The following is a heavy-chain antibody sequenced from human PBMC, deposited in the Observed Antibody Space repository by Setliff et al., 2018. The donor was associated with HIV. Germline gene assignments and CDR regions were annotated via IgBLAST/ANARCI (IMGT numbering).Heavy chain of an antibody. Sequence: SETLSLTCTVFGDSISSSSPYWGWVRQPPGKGLEWIGNIYFGGDTFYNPSLKSRLAISVDTSKNQFSLRLSSVTAADTSVSYGVRPQRGRGGGSHFDFWGQGALVTVLL. D-gene: IGHD3-16*01. CDR3: VRPQRGRGGGSHFDF. CDR2: IYFGGDT. V-gene: IGHV4-39*01. J-gene: IGHJ4*02. CDR1: GDSISSSSPY.